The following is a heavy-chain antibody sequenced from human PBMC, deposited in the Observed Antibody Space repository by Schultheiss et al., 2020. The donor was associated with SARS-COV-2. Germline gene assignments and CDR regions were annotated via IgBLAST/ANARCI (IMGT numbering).Heavy chain of an antibody. D-gene: IGHD2-2*01. CDR1: GYTFTGYY. CDR2: INPNSGGT. Sequence: GGSLRLSCKASGYTFTGYYMHWVRQAPGQGLEWMGWINPNSGGTNYAQKFQGWVTMTRDTSISTAYMELSRLRSDDTAVYYCASSSSYGELWYFDYWGQGTLVTVSS. J-gene: IGHJ4*02. CDR3: ASSSSYGELWYFDY. V-gene: IGHV1-2*04.